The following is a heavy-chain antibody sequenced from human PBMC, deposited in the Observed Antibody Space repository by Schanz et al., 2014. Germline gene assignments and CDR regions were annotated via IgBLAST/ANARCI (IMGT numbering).Heavy chain of an antibody. V-gene: IGHV1-8*01. CDR2: MNSKTGNT. Sequence: QVQLVQSGAEVKKPGASVKVSCKASGYTFTSYDINWVRQATGQGLEWMGWMNSKTGNTGYAQRFQGRVTMTRNTSITTAYLDLSNLTSGDTAVYYGTKARTFTRWGQGTLVTVSS. D-gene: IGHD3-16*01. J-gene: IGHJ4*02. CDR1: GYTFTSYD. CDR3: TKARTFTR.